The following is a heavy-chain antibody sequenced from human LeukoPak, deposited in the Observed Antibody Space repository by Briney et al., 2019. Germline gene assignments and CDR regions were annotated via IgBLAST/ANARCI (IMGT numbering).Heavy chain of an antibody. D-gene: IGHD4-17*01. CDR2: ISGSGGST. CDR3: AKDVYGDYGYEYYFDY. CDR1: GFTFSSYA. J-gene: IGHJ4*02. V-gene: IGHV3-23*01. Sequence: GGSLRLSCAASGFTFSSYAMSWVRQAPGKGLEWVPAISGSGGSTYYADSVKGRFTISRDNSKNTLYLQMNSLRAEDTAVYYCAKDVYGDYGYEYYFDYWGQGTLVTVSS.